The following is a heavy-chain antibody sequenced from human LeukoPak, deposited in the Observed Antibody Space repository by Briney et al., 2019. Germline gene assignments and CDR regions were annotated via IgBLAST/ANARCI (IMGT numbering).Heavy chain of an antibody. D-gene: IGHD3-10*01. CDR3: AREGAYYGSGSYYTVWFDP. Sequence: ASVKVSCKASGGTFSSYAISWVRQAPGQGLEWMGGIIPIFGTANYAQKFQGRVTITADESTSTAYMELSSLRSEDTAVYHCAREGAYYGSGSYYTVWFDPWGQGTLVTVSS. CDR2: IIPIFGTA. CDR1: GGTFSSYA. J-gene: IGHJ5*02. V-gene: IGHV1-69*13.